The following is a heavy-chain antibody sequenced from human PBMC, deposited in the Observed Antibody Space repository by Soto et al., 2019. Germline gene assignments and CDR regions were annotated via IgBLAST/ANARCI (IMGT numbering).Heavy chain of an antibody. J-gene: IGHJ6*02. Sequence: QVQLVESGGGVVQPGRSLRLSCAASGFTFSSYGMHWVRQAPGKGLEWVAVIWYDGSNKYYADSVKGRFTISRDNSKNTLYLQMNSLRAEDTAVYYCARDPQGSSWYWVDYYYGMDVLGQGTTVTVSS. CDR2: IWYDGSNK. V-gene: IGHV3-33*01. CDR1: GFTFSSYG. CDR3: ARDPQGSSWYWVDYYYGMDV. D-gene: IGHD6-13*01.